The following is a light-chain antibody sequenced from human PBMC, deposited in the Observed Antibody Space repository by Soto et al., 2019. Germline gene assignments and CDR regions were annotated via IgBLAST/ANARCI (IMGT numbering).Light chain of an antibody. J-gene: IGLJ2*01. CDR2: TND. CDR1: TSNIGSNT. V-gene: IGLV1-44*01. Sequence: QSVLTQPPSASGTPGQRVAISCSGSTSNIGSNTVSWYQQLPGTAPKLLIYTNDRRPSGVPDRFSGSKSGSSASLAISGLQSEDEADYYCQSYDSSLSDVVFGGGTKLTVL. CDR3: QSYDSSLSDVV.